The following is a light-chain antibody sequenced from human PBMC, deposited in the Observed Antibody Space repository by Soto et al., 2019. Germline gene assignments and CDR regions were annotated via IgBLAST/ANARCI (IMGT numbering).Light chain of an antibody. J-gene: IGLJ1*01. CDR2: EVS. CDR1: SSDVGGSDY. Sequence: QSALNQPASVSGSPGQSITISCTGTSSDVGGSDYVSWYQHHPHRAPKLLIYEVSYRPSGVSDRFSGSKSGNTASLTISGLQAEDEADYYCCSYAGSGTDNYVFGSGTKLTVL. V-gene: IGLV2-14*01. CDR3: CSYAGSGTDNYV.